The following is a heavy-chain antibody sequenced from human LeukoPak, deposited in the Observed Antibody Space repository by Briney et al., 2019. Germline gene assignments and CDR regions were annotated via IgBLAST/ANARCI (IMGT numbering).Heavy chain of an antibody. D-gene: IGHD3-16*01. V-gene: IGHV1-2*02. J-gene: IGHJ6*02. CDR3: ARDRPDYVWGSYRYYYGMDV. CDR2: INPNSGGT. CDR1: GYTFTGYY. Sequence: ASVKVSCKASGYTFTGYYMHWVRQAPGQGLEWMGWINPNSGGTNYAQKFQGRVTMTRDTSISTAYMELSRPRSDDTAVYYCARDRPDYVWGSYRYYYGMDVWGQGTTVTVSS.